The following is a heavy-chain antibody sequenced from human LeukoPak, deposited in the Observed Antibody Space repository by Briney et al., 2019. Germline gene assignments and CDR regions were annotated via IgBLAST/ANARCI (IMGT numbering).Heavy chain of an antibody. V-gene: IGHV4-59*08. CDR1: GGSISSYY. D-gene: IGHD2-15*01. Sequence: SETQSLTCTLSGGSISSYYWSWIRQPPGKGLEWIGYIYHSGSTNYSPSLRSRVTISLDTSRHQFSLKLSSVTAADTAVYYCASHRFCSGGSCFDYWGQGTLVTVSS. J-gene: IGHJ4*02. CDR3: ASHRFCSGGSCFDY. CDR2: IYHSGST.